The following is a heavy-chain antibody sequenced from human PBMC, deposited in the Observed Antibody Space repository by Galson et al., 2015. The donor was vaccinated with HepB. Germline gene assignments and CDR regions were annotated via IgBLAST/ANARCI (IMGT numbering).Heavy chain of an antibody. CDR1: GFTFSSYS. D-gene: IGHD6-13*01. Sequence: SLRLSCAASGFTFSSYSMNWVRQAPGKGLEWVSYISSSSSTIYYADSVKGRFTISRDNARNSLYLQMNSLRDEDTAVYYCARKARARVGIAAAGRTYYGMDVWGQGTTVTVSS. J-gene: IGHJ6*02. V-gene: IGHV3-48*02. CDR3: ARKARARVGIAAAGRTYYGMDV. CDR2: ISSSSSTI.